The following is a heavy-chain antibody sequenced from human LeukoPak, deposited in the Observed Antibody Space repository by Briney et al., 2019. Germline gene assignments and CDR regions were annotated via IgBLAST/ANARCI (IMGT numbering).Heavy chain of an antibody. Sequence: GESLKISCKGSGYSFISYWNAWVRQMHGKGLEWMGIIYHGDSDTRYSPSFQGQVTISADKSISTAYLQWSSLKASDTAMYYCARVQPPGYYMDVWGKGTTVTVSS. CDR2: IYHGDSDT. V-gene: IGHV5-51*01. CDR1: GYSFISYW. CDR3: ARVQPPGYYMDV. D-gene: IGHD3-10*01. J-gene: IGHJ6*03.